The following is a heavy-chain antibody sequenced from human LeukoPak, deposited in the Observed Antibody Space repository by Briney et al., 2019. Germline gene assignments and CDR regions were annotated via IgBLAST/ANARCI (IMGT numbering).Heavy chain of an antibody. CDR2: IRSDGSNT. V-gene: IGHV3-30*02. D-gene: IGHD3-10*01. CDR3: ARDHYGSGYGSAFDY. CDR1: GFTFSTYG. Sequence: GGSLRLSCAAYGFTFSTYGMHWVRQAPGKGLEWVAFIRSDGSNTYYADSVKGRFTISRDNAKNSLYLQMNSLRAEDTAVYYCARDHYGSGYGSAFDYWGQGTLVTVSS. J-gene: IGHJ4*02.